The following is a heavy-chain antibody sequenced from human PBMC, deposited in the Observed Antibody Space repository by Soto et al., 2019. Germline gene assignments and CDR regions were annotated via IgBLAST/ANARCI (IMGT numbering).Heavy chain of an antibody. V-gene: IGHV3-33*01. Sequence: GGSLRLSCAASGFTFSSYGMHWVRQAPGKGLEWVAVIWYDGSNKYYADSVKGRFTISRDNSKNTLYLQMNSLRAEDTAVYYCARDPREGIGIAARHPYYYGMEVWGQGTTVTVSS. D-gene: IGHD6-6*01. J-gene: IGHJ6*02. CDR3: ARDPREGIGIAARHPYYYGMEV. CDR2: IWYDGSNK. CDR1: GFTFSSYG.